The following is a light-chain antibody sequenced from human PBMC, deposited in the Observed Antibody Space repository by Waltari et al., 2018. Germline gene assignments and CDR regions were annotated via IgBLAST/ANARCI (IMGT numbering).Light chain of an antibody. V-gene: IGLV1-40*01. J-gene: IGLJ2*01. Sequence: QSVLPPPPSVSGAPGPRVTISCTGSGSNIGAGYDVHWYQQLPRAAPKLLICGGISRPLGVPYRFFGSTSGTSASLAIAGLQAEDEADYYCQSYDTSLRVVFGGGTKLTVL. CDR2: GGI. CDR1: GSNIGAGYD. CDR3: QSYDTSLRVV.